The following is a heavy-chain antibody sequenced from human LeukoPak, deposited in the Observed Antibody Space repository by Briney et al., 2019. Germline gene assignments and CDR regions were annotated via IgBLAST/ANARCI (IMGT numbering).Heavy chain of an antibody. V-gene: IGHV4-59*08. D-gene: IGHD1-26*01. CDR2: MYYSGNT. Sequence: SETLSLTCAVYGGSFSGYYWSWIRQPPGKGLEWIGYMYYSGNTNYNPSLKSRVTTSVDSSKSQFSLKLSSVTAADTAVYYCARHTLVGARNAFDIWAQGTMVTVSS. CDR3: ARHTLVGARNAFDI. CDR1: GGSFSGYY. J-gene: IGHJ3*02.